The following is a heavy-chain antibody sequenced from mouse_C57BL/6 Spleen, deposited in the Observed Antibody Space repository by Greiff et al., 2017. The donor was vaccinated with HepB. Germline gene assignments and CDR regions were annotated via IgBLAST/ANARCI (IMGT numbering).Heavy chain of an antibody. J-gene: IGHJ1*03. D-gene: IGHD4-1*01. CDR3: ARGKLGRDYWYFDV. Sequence: EVQLQESGPGLVKPSQSLSLTCSVTGYSITSGYYWNWIRQFPGNKLEWMGYISYDGSNNYNPSLKNRISITRDTSKNQFFLKLNSVTTEDTATYYCARGKLGRDYWYFDVWGTGTTVTVSS. CDR1: GYSITSGYY. CDR2: ISYDGSN. V-gene: IGHV3-6*01.